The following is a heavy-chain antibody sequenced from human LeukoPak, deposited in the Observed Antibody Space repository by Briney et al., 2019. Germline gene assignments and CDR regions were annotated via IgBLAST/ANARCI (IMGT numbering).Heavy chain of an antibody. V-gene: IGHV3-74*01. J-gene: IGHJ3*02. CDR1: GFTFSSYW. Sequence: GGSLRLSCAASGFTFSSYWMHWVRQAPGKGLVWVSRINSDGSSTSYADSVKGRFTISRDNSKNTLYLQMNSLRAEDTAVYYCAKDTSLYGYNYAFDIWGQGTMVTVSS. D-gene: IGHD5-24*01. CDR2: INSDGSST. CDR3: AKDTSLYGYNYAFDI.